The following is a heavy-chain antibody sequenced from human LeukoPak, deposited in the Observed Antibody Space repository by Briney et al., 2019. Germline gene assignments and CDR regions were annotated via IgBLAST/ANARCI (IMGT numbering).Heavy chain of an antibody. CDR2: IDPNSGDT. J-gene: IGHJ4*02. D-gene: IGHD3-22*01. CDR1: GYTFTAYY. Sequence: GASVKVSCKASGYTFTAYYIHWVRQAPGQGLEWMGWIDPNSGDTKYVEKFQGRVTMTRDTSFSTAYMALSSLRSDATAMYYCARAMNSWFLLDLDYWGQGNLVTVSS. CDR3: ARAMNSWFLLDLDY. V-gene: IGHV1-2*02.